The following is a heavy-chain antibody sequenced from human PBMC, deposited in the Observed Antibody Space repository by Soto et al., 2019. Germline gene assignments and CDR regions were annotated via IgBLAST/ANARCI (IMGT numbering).Heavy chain of an antibody. V-gene: IGHV4-39*01. CDR2: IYYSGST. CDR3: ARNYDILTGYYSFGAFAI. J-gene: IGHJ3*02. D-gene: IGHD3-9*01. Sequence: SETLSLTCTVSGGSISSSSYYWGWIRQPPGKGLEWIGSIYYSGSTYYNPSLKSRVTISVDTSKNQFSLKLSSVTAADTAVYYCARNYDILTGYYSFGAFAIWGQGTMVTVSS. CDR1: GGSISSSSYY.